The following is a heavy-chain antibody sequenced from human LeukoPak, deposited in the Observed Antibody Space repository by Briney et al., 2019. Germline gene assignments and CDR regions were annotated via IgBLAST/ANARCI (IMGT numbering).Heavy chain of an antibody. CDR2: IIPILGIA. J-gene: IGHJ6*02. D-gene: IGHD5-18*01. Sequence: SVKVSCKASGGTFSSYAISWVRQAPGQGLEWMGRIIPILGIANYAQKFQGRVTITADKSTSTAYMELSSLRSEDTAVYYCARAGRYSYGYPRYYYYGMDVWGQGTTVTVS. CDR1: GGTFSSYA. CDR3: ARAGRYSYGYPRYYYYGMDV. V-gene: IGHV1-69*04.